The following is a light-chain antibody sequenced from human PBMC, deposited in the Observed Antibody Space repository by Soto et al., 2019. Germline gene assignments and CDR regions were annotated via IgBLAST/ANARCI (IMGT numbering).Light chain of an antibody. Sequence: QSALTQPASVSGSPGQSITISCTGTSSDVGFYNYVSWYQHHPGKAPKLMVYEVTNRPSGVSNRFSGSKSGNTASLTISGLQAEDEADYYCSSFSSDSTPLVFGGGTKLTVL. CDR2: EVT. V-gene: IGLV2-14*01. J-gene: IGLJ2*01. CDR3: SSFSSDSTPLV. CDR1: SSDVGFYNY.